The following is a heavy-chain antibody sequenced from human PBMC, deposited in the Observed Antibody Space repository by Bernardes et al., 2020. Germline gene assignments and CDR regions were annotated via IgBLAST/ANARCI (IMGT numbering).Heavy chain of an antibody. CDR3: AGGTSGWIDF. CDR1: GFTFNHYD. V-gene: IGHV3-48*02. Sequence: GGYLRLSGAASGFTFNHYDMSWVRQAPGKGLEWVSYVSRTTTTIYYADSVRGRFTISRDNAKDSVYLQMNSLRDVDTAVYYCAGGTSGWIDFWGQGTLVTVSS. D-gene: IGHD6-19*01. J-gene: IGHJ4*02. CDR2: VSRTTTTI.